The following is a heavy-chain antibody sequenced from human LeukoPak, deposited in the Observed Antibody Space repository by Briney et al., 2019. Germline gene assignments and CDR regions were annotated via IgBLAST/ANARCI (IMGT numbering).Heavy chain of an antibody. J-gene: IGHJ4*02. CDR1: GGTFSSYA. CDR3: ASNEVGASSWYGY. V-gene: IGHV1-69*13. D-gene: IGHD6-13*01. Sequence: SGKVSCKASGGTFSSYAISWVRQAPGQGREGMGGIIPIFGTANYAQKFQGRVTITADESTSTAYMERSSLRSEDTAVYYCASNEVGASSWYGYWGQGTLVTVSS. CDR2: IIPIFGTA.